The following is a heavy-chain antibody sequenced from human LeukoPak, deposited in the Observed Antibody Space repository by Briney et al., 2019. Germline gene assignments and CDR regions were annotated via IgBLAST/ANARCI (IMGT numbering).Heavy chain of an antibody. CDR1: GDSVSSYY. V-gene: IGHV4-59*02. CDR2: IYSDGST. D-gene: IGHD1-26*01. CDR3: VRDWEGFNFDI. Sequence: SETLSLTCTVSGDSVSSYYWSWIRQPPGEGLEWIAYIYSDGSTNYNPSLKSRVTISVDTSKNQFSLKLSSVTAADTAVYYCVRDWEGFNFDIWGQGTMVTVPS. J-gene: IGHJ3*02.